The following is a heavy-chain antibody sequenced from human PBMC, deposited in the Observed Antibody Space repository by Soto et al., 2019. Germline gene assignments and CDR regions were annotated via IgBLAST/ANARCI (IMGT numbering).Heavy chain of an antibody. Sequence: GGSLRLSCAASGFTFSSYEMNWVRQAPGKGLEWVSYISSSGSTIYYADSVKGRFTISRDNAKNSLYLQMNSLRAEDTAVYYCAREPTGYSSRWFDYWGQGTLVTVSS. V-gene: IGHV3-48*03. D-gene: IGHD6-13*01. CDR2: ISSSGSTI. J-gene: IGHJ4*02. CDR3: AREPTGYSSRWFDY. CDR1: GFTFSSYE.